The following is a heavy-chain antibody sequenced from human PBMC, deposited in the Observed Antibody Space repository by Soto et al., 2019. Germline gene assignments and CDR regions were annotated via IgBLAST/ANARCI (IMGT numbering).Heavy chain of an antibody. Sequence: SGGSLRLSCAASGFTFSSYSMNWVRQAPGKGLEWVSSISSSSSYIYYADSVKGRFTISRDNAKNSLYLQMNSLRAEDTAVYYCARDCSSTGPGGSCFYGMDVWGQGTTVTVSS. V-gene: IGHV3-21*01. J-gene: IGHJ6*02. D-gene: IGHD2-15*01. CDR1: GFTFSSYS. CDR2: ISSSSSYI. CDR3: ARDCSSTGPGGSCFYGMDV.